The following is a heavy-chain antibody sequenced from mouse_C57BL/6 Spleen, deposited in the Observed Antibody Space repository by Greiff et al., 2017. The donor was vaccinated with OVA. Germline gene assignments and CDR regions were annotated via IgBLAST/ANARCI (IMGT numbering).Heavy chain of an antibody. CDR2: IYPGDGDT. V-gene: IGHV1-82*01. D-gene: IGHD2-5*01. CDR3: ERIYSKYEYYIDY. CDR1: GYAFSSSW. Sequence: QVQLKESGPELVKPGASVKISCKASGYAFSSSWMNWVKQRPGKGLEWIGRIYPGDGDTNYNGKFKGKTTLTADKSSSTAYMQLSSLTSEESEVYYSERIYSKYEYYIDYWGKGTTLTVSS. J-gene: IGHJ2*01.